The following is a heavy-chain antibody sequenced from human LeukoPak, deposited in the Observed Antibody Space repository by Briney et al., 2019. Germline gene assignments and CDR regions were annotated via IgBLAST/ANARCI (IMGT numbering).Heavy chain of an antibody. Sequence: SVKASCKASGYTFTSYDINWVRQATGQGLEWMGWMNPNSGNTGYAQKFQGRVTMTRNTSISTAYMELSSLRSEDTAVYYCARVGATMVGFYYYYGMDVWGQGTTVTVSS. D-gene: IGHD1-26*01. CDR2: MNPNSGNT. CDR3: ARVGATMVGFYYYYGMDV. J-gene: IGHJ6*02. V-gene: IGHV1-8*01. CDR1: GYTFTSYD.